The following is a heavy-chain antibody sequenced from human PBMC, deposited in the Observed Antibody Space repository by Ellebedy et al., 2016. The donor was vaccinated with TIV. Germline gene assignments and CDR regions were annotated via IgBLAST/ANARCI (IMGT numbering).Heavy chain of an antibody. CDR1: GGSISSSSYY. V-gene: IGHV4-39*01. CDR3: ARQGVLLWFGEVYGMDV. J-gene: IGHJ6*02. D-gene: IGHD3-10*01. CDR2: IYYSGST. Sequence: MPSETLSLTCTVSGGSISSSSYYWGWIRQPPGKGLEWIGSIYYSGSTYYNPSLKSRVTISVDTSKNQFSLKLSSVTAADTAVYYCARQGVLLWFGEVYGMDVWGQGTTVTVSS.